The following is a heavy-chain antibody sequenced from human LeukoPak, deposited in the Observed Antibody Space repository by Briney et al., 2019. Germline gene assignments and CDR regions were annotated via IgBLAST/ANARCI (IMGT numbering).Heavy chain of an antibody. V-gene: IGHV3-30*18. J-gene: IGHJ4*02. D-gene: IGHD3-10*01. CDR1: GFTFSSYG. Sequence: PGGSLRLSCAASGFTFSSYGMHWVRQAPGKGLEWVAVISYDGSNKYYADSVKGRFTISRDNSKNTLYLQMNSLRAEDTAVYYCAKDMVRGVTLYYFDYWGQGTLVTVSS. CDR2: ISYDGSNK. CDR3: AKDMVRGVTLYYFDY.